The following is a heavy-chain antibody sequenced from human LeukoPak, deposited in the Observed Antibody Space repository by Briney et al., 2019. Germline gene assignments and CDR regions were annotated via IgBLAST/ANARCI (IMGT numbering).Heavy chain of an antibody. D-gene: IGHD3-10*01. CDR1: GYIFTNFG. CDR2: ISGYNGNT. V-gene: IGHV1-18*01. Sequence: ASVKVSCKASGYIFTNFGISWVRQARGQGLEWMGWISGYNGNTKYVQKFQGRVTMTTDTSTSTAYMELRSLRSDDTAVYYCARGSMVRGELDYWGQGTLVTVSS. J-gene: IGHJ4*02. CDR3: ARGSMVRGELDY.